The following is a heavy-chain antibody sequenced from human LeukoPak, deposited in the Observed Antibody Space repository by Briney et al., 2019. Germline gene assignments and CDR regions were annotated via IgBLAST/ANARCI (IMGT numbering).Heavy chain of an antibody. V-gene: IGHV4-39*07. CDR1: GGSISSSSYY. D-gene: IGHD3-22*01. J-gene: IGHJ3*02. CDR2: IYYSGST. CDR3: ARFPLYYYDSSGPDAFDI. Sequence: PSETLSLTCTVSGGSISSSSYYWGWIRQPPGKGLEWIGSIYYSGSTYYNPSLKSRVTISVDTSKNQFSLKLSSVTAADTAVYYCARFPLYYYDSSGPDAFDIWGQGTMVTVSS.